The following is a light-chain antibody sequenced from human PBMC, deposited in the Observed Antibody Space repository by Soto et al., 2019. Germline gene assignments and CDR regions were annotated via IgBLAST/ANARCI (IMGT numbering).Light chain of an antibody. CDR3: QQYGSSQYT. CDR1: QSVNNNY. V-gene: IGKV3-20*01. Sequence: EIVLTQSPGTLSLSPGERATLSCRASQSVNNNYLAWYQQKPGQAPRLLIYGASSRATGIPDGFSGSGSGTDFTLTISRLEPEDFGGYYCQQYGSSQYTFGQGPKLEIK. J-gene: IGKJ2*01. CDR2: GAS.